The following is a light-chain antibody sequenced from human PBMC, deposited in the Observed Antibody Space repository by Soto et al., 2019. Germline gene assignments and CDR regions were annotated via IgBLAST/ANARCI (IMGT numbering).Light chain of an antibody. CDR1: QSISTF. CDR3: QQANIRTLN. J-gene: IGKJ4*01. Sequence: DGPITNSPSPRSPSVADEVTITCRASQSISTFFAWYQQHPGTDPKRLIYDAANLQSGVPSRFSGSGAGTDFTLTISSLQPEDFATYYCQQANIRTLNFGGGTKVEIK. V-gene: IGKV1-12*01. CDR2: DAA.